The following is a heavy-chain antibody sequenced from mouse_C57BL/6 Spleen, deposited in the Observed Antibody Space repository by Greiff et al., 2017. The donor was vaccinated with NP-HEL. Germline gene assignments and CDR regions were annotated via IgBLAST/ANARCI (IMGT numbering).Heavy chain of an antibody. CDR3: ARKGDYYGSSLDY. D-gene: IGHD1-1*01. Sequence: VQLQQSGPGLVQPSQSLSITCTVSGFSLPSSGVHWVRQSPGKGLAWLGVIWSGGSTDYTAAFISRLSISKDNSKIQVVFKMNSLQADDTAIYYCARKGDYYGSSLDYWGQGTTLTVSS. CDR1: GFSLPSSG. CDR2: IWSGGST. J-gene: IGHJ2*01. V-gene: IGHV2-2*01.